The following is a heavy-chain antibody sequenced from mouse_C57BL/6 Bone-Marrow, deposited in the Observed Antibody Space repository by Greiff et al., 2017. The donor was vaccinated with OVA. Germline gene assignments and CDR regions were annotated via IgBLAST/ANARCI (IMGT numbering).Heavy chain of an antibody. CDR1: GYTFTDHT. J-gene: IGHJ4*01. V-gene: IGHV1-78*01. Sequence: QVQLQQSDAELVKPGASVKISCKVSGYTFTDHTIHWMKQRPEQGLEWIGYIYPRDGSTKYNEKFKGKATLTADKASSTADMQLNRLTSAESAVYFCARGAYGNPGYAMDYWGQGTSVTVSS. CDR2: IYPRDGST. D-gene: IGHD2-1*01. CDR3: ARGAYGNPGYAMDY.